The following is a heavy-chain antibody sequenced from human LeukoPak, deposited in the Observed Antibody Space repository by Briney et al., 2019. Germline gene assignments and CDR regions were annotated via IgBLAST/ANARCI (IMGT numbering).Heavy chain of an antibody. Sequence: LRLSCAASGFTFSSYGMHWVRQHPGKGLEWIGYIYYSGSTYYNPSLKSRVTISVDTSKNQFSLKLSSVTAADTAVYYCARSGYSSSWYFDYWGQGTLVTVSS. D-gene: IGHD6-13*01. V-gene: IGHV4-31*02. CDR3: ARSGYSSSWYFDY. CDR1: GFTFSSYG. CDR2: IYYSGST. J-gene: IGHJ4*02.